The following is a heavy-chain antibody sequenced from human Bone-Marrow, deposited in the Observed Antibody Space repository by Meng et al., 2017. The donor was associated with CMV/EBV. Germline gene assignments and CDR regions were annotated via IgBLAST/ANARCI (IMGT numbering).Heavy chain of an antibody. Sequence: SLKISCAASGFTFDDYAMHWVRQAPGKGLEWVSGISLNSGSIGYADSVKGRFTISRDNAKNSLYLQMNSLRAEDTALYYCARSRGSSCWGQGTLVTVSS. V-gene: IGHV3-9*01. CDR3: ARSRGSSC. D-gene: IGHD2-2*01. J-gene: IGHJ4*02. CDR1: GFTFDDYA. CDR2: ISLNSGSI.